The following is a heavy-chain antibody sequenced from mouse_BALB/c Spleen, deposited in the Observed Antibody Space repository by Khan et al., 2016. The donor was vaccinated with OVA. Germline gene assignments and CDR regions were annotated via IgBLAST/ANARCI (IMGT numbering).Heavy chain of an antibody. CDR3: ASSSYDAFAY. Sequence: EVELVQSGGDLVKPGGWLKLSCAASGFTFSSFVMSWVRQTPEKGLEWVATISRAGTYTYYPDSVKVRFTISRDTANNTPYLQMNSLRSEDTAIXYCASSSYDAFAYWGQGTLVTVSA. D-gene: IGHD1-1*01. CDR2: ISRAGTYT. V-gene: IGHV5-6*01. J-gene: IGHJ3*01. CDR1: GFTFSSFV.